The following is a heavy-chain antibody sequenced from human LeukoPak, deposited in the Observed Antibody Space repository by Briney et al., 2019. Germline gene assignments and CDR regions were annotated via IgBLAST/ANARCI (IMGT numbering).Heavy chain of an antibody. V-gene: IGHV4-39*01. CDR3: ASLYSSGWSGYYYYMDV. Sequence: PSETLSLTCTVSGGSISNSSYYWGWIRQPPGKGLEWIGSIYCSGSTYYNPSLKSQVTISVDTSKNQFSLKLSSVTAADTAVYYCASLYSSGWSGYYYYMDVWGKGTTVTVSS. J-gene: IGHJ6*03. CDR2: IYCSGST. D-gene: IGHD6-19*01. CDR1: GGSISNSSYY.